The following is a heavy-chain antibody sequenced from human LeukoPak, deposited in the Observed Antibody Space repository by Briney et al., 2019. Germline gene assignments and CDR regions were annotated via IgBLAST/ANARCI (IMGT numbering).Heavy chain of an antibody. CDR3: ARSRTRYYGSGSYYPPAHWYFDL. Sequence: GESLKISCKASGYSFTTYWIGWVRQMPGKGLEWMGIIYPADTTAHYSPSFQGQVTISVDKSINTAYLQWSRLKASDTAMYYCARSRTRYYGSGSYYPPAHWYFDLWGRGTLVTVSS. V-gene: IGHV5-51*01. J-gene: IGHJ2*01. CDR1: GYSFTTYW. D-gene: IGHD3-10*01. CDR2: IYPADTTA.